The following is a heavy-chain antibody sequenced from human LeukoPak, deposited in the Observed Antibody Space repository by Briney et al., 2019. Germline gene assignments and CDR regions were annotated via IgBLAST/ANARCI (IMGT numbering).Heavy chain of an antibody. J-gene: IGHJ4*02. D-gene: IGHD3-10*01. CDR3: ARGSGSGSYDY. CDR2: IFYSGST. Sequence: PSETLSLTCTVSGGSISSYYWNWIRQSPAKGLEWIGHIFYSGSTNYNPSLKSRVTISIDTSKNQLSLNLISVTATDTAIYYCARGSGSGSYDYWGQGTPVTVPS. CDR1: GGSISSYY. V-gene: IGHV4-59*01.